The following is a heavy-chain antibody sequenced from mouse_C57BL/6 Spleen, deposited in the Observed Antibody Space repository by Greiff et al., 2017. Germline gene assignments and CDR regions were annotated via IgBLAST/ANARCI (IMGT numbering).Heavy chain of an antibody. CDR1: GYTFTDYE. D-gene: IGHD2-5*01. CDR3: TRTYSNVCAMDY. CDR2: IDPETGGT. J-gene: IGHJ4*01. Sequence: VQLQQSGAELVRPGASVTLSCKASGYTFTDYEMHWVKQTPVHGLEWIGAIDPETGGTAYNQKFKGKDILTADKSSSTAYMELRSLTSEDSAVYYCTRTYSNVCAMDYWGQGTSVTVSS. V-gene: IGHV1-15*01.